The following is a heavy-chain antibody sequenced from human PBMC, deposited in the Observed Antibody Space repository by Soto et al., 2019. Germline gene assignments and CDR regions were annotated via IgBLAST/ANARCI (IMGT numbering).Heavy chain of an antibody. J-gene: IGHJ4*02. CDR2: IYYSGST. Sequence: QVQLQESGPGLVKPSETLSLTCTVSGGSISSYYWSWIRQPPGKGLEWIGYIYYSGSTNYNPSLQSRVTISVDTPKNQYSLKLSSVTAADTAGYYCASQWGKPWDYWGQGTLVTVSS. V-gene: IGHV4-59*08. CDR3: ASQWGKPWDY. D-gene: IGHD3-16*01. CDR1: GGSISSYY.